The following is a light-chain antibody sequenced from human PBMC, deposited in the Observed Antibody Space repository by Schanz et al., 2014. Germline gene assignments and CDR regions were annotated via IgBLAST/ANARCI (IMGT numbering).Light chain of an antibody. CDR3: SSYAGSNVV. Sequence: QSALTQHASVSGSPGQSITISCTGTSSDVGGYNYVSWYQQHPGKAPKLMIYEGSKWPSGVSNRFSGSKSGNTASLTISGLQAEDEADYYCSSYAGSNVVFGGGTKLTVL. J-gene: IGLJ2*01. CDR2: EGS. V-gene: IGLV2-14*01. CDR1: SSDVGGYNY.